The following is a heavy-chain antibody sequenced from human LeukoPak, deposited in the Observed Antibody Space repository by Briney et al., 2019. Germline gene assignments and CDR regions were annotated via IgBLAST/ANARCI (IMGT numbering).Heavy chain of an antibody. CDR1: GGSISSYY. J-gene: IGHJ6*02. D-gene: IGHD5-12*01. CDR3: ARHKSGYDYYYGMDV. Sequence: SETLSLTCTVSGGSISSYYWSWIRQPPGKGLEWIGYIYYSGSTSYNPSLKSRDTISVDTSKNQFSLKLSSVTAADTAVYYCARHKSGYDYYYGMDVWGHGTTVTVSS. CDR2: IYYSGST. V-gene: IGHV4-59*08.